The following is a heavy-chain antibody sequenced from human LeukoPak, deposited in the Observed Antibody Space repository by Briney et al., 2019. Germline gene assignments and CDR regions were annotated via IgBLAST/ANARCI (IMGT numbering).Heavy chain of an antibody. D-gene: IGHD3-22*01. CDR1: GGTFSSYA. J-gene: IGHJ5*02. CDR2: IIPIFGTA. CDR3: ARDHYYDSTRGAPGCFDP. V-gene: IGHV1-69*05. Sequence: SVKVSCKASGGTFSSYAISWVRQAPGQGLEWMGGIIPIFGTANYAQKFQGRVTITTDESTSTAYMELSSLRSEDTAVYYCARDHYYDSTRGAPGCFDPWGQGTLVTVSS.